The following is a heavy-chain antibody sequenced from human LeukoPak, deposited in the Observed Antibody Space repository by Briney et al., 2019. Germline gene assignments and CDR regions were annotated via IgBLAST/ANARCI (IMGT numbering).Heavy chain of an antibody. CDR1: GVTFSSYS. J-gene: IGHJ4*02. V-gene: IGHV3-21*01. Sequence: GGSLRLSCAASGVTFSSYSMNWVRQAPGKGLEWVSSISSRSTYIYYADSVKGRFTISRDNAKNSLYLQMNSLRAEDTAVYFCARSRWLSDPYFDYWGQGTLVTVSS. D-gene: IGHD3-22*01. CDR2: ISSRSTYI. CDR3: ARSRWLSDPYFDY.